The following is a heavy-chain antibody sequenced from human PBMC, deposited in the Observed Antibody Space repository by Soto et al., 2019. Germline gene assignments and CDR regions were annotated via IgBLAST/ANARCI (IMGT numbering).Heavy chain of an antibody. V-gene: IGHV2-5*02. CDR1: GFSLSTSGAA. CDR3: AHRATMTIFGLIIDNGIWFDP. J-gene: IGHJ5*02. D-gene: IGHD3-3*01. Sequence: QINLIESGPTLVKPTQTLTLTCTFSGFSLSTSGAAVGWVRQPPGGALEWLALIYWDGDKRYNASLGNRLTITNDTSMNQVVLSLTNVDPADTATYYCAHRATMTIFGLIIDNGIWFDPWGQGTRVIVSS. CDR2: IYWDGDK.